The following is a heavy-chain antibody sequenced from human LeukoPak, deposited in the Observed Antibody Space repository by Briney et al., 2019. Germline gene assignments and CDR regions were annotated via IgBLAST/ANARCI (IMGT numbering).Heavy chain of an antibody. CDR2: IYYSGST. J-gene: IGHJ6*03. Sequence: SETLSLTCTVSGGSISNYYWSWIRQPPGKGLEWIGYIYYSGSTKYNPSLKSRVTISEDTSKNQFSLRLSSVTAADTAVYYCARDWGVSARPGYMDVWGKGTTVTVSS. CDR1: GGSISNYY. D-gene: IGHD6-6*01. V-gene: IGHV4-59*01. CDR3: ARDWGVSARPGYMDV.